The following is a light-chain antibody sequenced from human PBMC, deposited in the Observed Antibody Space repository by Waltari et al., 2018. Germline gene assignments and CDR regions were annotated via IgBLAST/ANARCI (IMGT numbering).Light chain of an antibody. CDR3: CSYSGSFTLV. CDR2: EDS. J-gene: IGLJ2*01. Sequence: QSALTQPASVSGSPGQSITIPCPGTRSDVGSYNLFSWYQEHPGKAPKLMIYEDSKRPSGVSNRFSGSKSGNPASLTISGLQAEDEADYYCCSYSGSFTLVFGGGTKLTVL. V-gene: IGLV2-23*01. CDR1: RSDVGSYNL.